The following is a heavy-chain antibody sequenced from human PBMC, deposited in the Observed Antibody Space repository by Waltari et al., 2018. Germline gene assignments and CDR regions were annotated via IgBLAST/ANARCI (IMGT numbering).Heavy chain of an antibody. CDR2: VDNTGSTQ. V-gene: IGHV3-74*01. J-gene: IGHJ2*01. CDR1: GFTFSNHW. CDR3: ARDYWYFDL. Sequence: EQLVQSGGGLVRPGGSLELSCAGSGFTFSNHWMHWVRQAPGKGLEWVSRVDNTGSTQDYADSVKGRFTMSRNNAANAIYLRMNSLRDEDTAIYFCARDYWYFDLWGHGTLVSVSS.